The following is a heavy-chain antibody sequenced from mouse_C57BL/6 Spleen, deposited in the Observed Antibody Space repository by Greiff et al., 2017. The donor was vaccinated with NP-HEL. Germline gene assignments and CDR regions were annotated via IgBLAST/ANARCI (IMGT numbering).Heavy chain of an antibody. CDR3: ARTPVVATDYFDY. Sequence: EVKLLESGGGLVKPGGSLKLSCAASGFTFSDYGMHWVRQAPEKGLEWVAYISSGSSTIYYADTVKGRFTISRDNAKNTLFLQMTSLRSEDTAMYYCARTPVVATDYFDYWGQGTTLTVSS. CDR2: ISSGSSTI. D-gene: IGHD1-1*01. CDR1: GFTFSDYG. J-gene: IGHJ2*01. V-gene: IGHV5-17*01.